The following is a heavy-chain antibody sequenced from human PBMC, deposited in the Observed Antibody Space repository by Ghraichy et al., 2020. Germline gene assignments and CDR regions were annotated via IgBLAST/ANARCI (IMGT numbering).Heavy chain of an antibody. J-gene: IGHJ4*02. D-gene: IGHD1-26*01. CDR1: GFTFSRNA. CDR2: INSNGLTI. V-gene: IGHV3-48*02. CDR3: ARESSGTYSLDN. Sequence: LPLTCAASGFTFSRNAMNWVRQAPGKGLEWISYINSNGLTIYYADSVQGRFTISRDNAQSSLFLHMNSLTHEDTAVYYCARESSGTYSLDNWGQGSLVSVSS.